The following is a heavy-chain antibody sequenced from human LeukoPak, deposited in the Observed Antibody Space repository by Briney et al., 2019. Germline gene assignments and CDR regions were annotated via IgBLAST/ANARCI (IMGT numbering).Heavy chain of an antibody. Sequence: SQTLSLTCTVSGGSISRDGHYWSRIRQYPGKGLESIGSVSSSGTTTYNPSLKSRVTISLGTSQNQFSLNLRSLTAADTAVYYCAREMVRDAFDIWGQGTMVTVSS. CDR1: GGSISRDGHY. CDR2: VSSSGTT. CDR3: AREMVRDAFDI. J-gene: IGHJ3*02. D-gene: IGHD2-8*01. V-gene: IGHV4-31*03.